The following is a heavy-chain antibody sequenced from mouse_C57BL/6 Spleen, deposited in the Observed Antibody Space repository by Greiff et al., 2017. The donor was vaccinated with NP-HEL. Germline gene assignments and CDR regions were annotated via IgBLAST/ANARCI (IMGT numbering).Heavy chain of an antibody. J-gene: IGHJ4*01. V-gene: IGHV5-4*01. Sequence: EVKLEESGGGLVKPGGSLKLSCAASGFTFSSYAMSWVRQTPEKRLEWVATISDGGSYTYYPDNVKGRFTISRDNAKNNLYLQMSHLKSEDTAMYYCARDGDYDYDRGYYAMDYWGQGTSVTVSS. CDR1: GFTFSSYA. CDR3: ARDGDYDYDRGYYAMDY. D-gene: IGHD2-4*01. CDR2: ISDGGSYT.